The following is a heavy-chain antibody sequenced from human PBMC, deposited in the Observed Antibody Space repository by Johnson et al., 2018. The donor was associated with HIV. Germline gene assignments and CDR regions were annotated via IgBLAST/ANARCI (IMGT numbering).Heavy chain of an antibody. J-gene: IGHJ3*02. D-gene: IGHD3-16*01. V-gene: IGHV3-9*01. CDR3: ARERVVQGDPDAFDI. CDR2: ISWNSDNI. CDR1: GFSFGDYG. Sequence: VQLVESGGDLVQPGRSLRLSCAASGFSFGDYGMHWVRQAPGKGLEWVSGISWNSDNIDYAGSVKGRFTITRDNARNTLYLQMNSLRAEDTALYYCARERVVQGDPDAFDIWGQGTMVTVSS.